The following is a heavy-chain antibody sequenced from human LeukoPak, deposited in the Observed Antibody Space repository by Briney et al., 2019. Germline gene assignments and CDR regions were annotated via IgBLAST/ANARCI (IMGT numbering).Heavy chain of an antibody. CDR1: GGSISSYY. CDR3: ARDRRGVGAAPFDY. V-gene: IGHV4-59*01. CDR2: IYYSGST. Sequence: SETLSLTCTVSGGSISSYYWSWIRQPPGKGLEWIGYIYYSGSTNYNPSLKSRVTIPVDTSKNQFSLKLSSVTAADTAVYYCARDRRGVGAAPFDYWGQGTLVTVSS. J-gene: IGHJ4*02. D-gene: IGHD1-26*01.